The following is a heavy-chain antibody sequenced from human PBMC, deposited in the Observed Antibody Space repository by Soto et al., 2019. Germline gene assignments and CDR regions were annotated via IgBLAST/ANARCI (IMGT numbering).Heavy chain of an antibody. J-gene: IGHJ5*02. CDR3: ARDRGGVASNWFDP. CDR2: IHYSGST. CDR1: GGSISSDY. D-gene: IGHD3-10*01. Sequence: SETLPVTCTVSGGSISSDYWSWIRQPPGKGLEWIGYIHYSGSTKYNPSLKSRVTISVDTSKNQFSLKLSSVTAADTAVYYCARDRGGVASNWFDPWGQGTLVTVS. V-gene: IGHV4-59*01.